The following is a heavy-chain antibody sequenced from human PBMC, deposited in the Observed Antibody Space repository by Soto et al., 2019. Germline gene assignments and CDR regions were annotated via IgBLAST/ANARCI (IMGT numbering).Heavy chain of an antibody. CDR3: AREWSSGWSYFDY. V-gene: IGHV1-2*04. J-gene: IGHJ4*02. CDR2: INPNSGGT. CDR1: GYTFTGYY. D-gene: IGHD6-19*01. Sequence: ASVKVSCKASGYTFTGYYMHWVRQAPGQGLEWMGWINPNSGGTNYAQKFQGWVTMTRDTSISTAYMELSRLRSDDTAAYYCAREWSSGWSYFDYWGQGTLVTVSS.